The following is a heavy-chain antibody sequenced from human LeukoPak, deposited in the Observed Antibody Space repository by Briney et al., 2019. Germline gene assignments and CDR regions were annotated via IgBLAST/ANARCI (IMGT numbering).Heavy chain of an antibody. CDR1: GGSISSSRDY. J-gene: IGHJ3*02. Sequence: TSETLSLTCTVSGGSISSSRDYWAWLRQPPGKGLEWIANIYYSGSTYYNPSLKSRVTISVDTSKNQFSLKLSSVTAADTAVYYCATIQSIAEGLDAFDIWGQGTMVTVSS. V-gene: IGHV4-39*01. D-gene: IGHD6-6*01. CDR3: ATIQSIAEGLDAFDI. CDR2: IYYSGST.